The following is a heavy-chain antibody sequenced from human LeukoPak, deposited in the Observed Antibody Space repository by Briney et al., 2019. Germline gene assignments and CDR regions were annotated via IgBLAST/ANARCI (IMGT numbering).Heavy chain of an antibody. CDR2: IYPGDSDT. D-gene: IGHD7-27*01. J-gene: IGHJ4*02. V-gene: IGHV5-51*01. CDR3: ARRVGTQYYFDY. CDR1: GYSFTSYW. Sequence: MAGGSLRLSCKGSGYSFTSYWIGWVRQMPGKGLEWMGIIYPGDSDTRYSPSFQGQVTISADKSISTAYLQWSSLKASDTAMYYCARRVGTQYYFDYWGQGTLVTVSS.